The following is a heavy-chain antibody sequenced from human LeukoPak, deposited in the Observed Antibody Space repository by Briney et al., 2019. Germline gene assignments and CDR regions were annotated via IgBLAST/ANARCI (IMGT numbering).Heavy chain of an antibody. CDR2: INDSGDNT. V-gene: IGHV3-23*01. J-gene: IGHJ4*02. CDR3: AKAYRQWAFDY. Sequence: GGSLRLSCAASGFTLSSYGVTWVRQAPGKGLEWVSSINDSGDNTFYADSVKGRFTVSRDTSKNTLYLQMNSLRAEDTAVYFCAKAYRQWAFDYWGQGTLVTVSS. CDR1: GFTLSSYG. D-gene: IGHD6-19*01.